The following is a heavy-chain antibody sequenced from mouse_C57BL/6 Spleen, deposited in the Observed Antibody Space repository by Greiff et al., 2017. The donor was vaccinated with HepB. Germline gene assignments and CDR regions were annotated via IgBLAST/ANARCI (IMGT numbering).Heavy chain of an antibody. J-gene: IGHJ3*01. V-gene: IGHV14-1*01. Sequence: EVQLQQSGAELVRPGASVKLFCTASGFNIKDYYMHWVKQRPEQGLEWIGRIDPEDGDTEYAPKFQGKATMTADTSSNTAYLQLSSLTSEDTAVYYCTRIYYDYPWFAYWGQGTLVTVSA. CDR3: TRIYYDYPWFAY. D-gene: IGHD2-4*01. CDR2: IDPEDGDT. CDR1: GFNIKDYY.